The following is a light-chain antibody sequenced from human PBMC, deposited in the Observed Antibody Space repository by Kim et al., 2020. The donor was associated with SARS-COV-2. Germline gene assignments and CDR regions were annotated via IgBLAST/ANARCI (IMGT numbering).Light chain of an antibody. V-gene: IGLV2-14*04. J-gene: IGLJ2*01. CDR2: DVN. CDR3: SSYTSTNSFVL. CDR1: RRDVGVYDY. Sequence: QSATLSCTGTRRDVGVYDYVCWYQRSPGKAPKLIIYDVNKRPSGVSNRFSGSTSGNTASLTISGLQAGDEADYYCSSYTSTNSFVLFGGGTQLTVL.